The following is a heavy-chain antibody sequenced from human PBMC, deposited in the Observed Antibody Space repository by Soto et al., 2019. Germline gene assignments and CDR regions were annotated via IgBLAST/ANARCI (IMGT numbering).Heavy chain of an antibody. CDR1: GFTFSKHL. CDR2: INSDGSAT. V-gene: IGHV3-74*01. J-gene: IGHJ5*02. Sequence: GGSLRLSCAASGFTFSKHLMHWVRQAPGKGLVWVSRINSDGSATNYADSVKGRFTISRDNAENTLYLHMSSLRAEDTAVYYCARDHCSTTSCYTVWFDPWGQGTLVTVSA. D-gene: IGHD2-2*02. CDR3: ARDHCSTTSCYTVWFDP.